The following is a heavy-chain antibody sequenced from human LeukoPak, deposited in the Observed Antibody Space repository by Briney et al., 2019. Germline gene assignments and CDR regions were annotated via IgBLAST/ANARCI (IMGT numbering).Heavy chain of an antibody. CDR3: ARDGHGDGFLTGYSYFGMDV. CDR1: GFSLSSYS. J-gene: IGHJ6*02. V-gene: IGHV3-21*01. CDR2: ITISSNFI. D-gene: IGHD3-9*01. Sequence: PGGSLRLSCAASGFSLSSYSMNWVRQAPGKGLEWVSSITISSNFIYYADSVKGRFTISRDNAKSSLFLQMNSLRAEDTAVYFCARDGHGDGFLTGYSYFGMDVWGQGTTVTASS.